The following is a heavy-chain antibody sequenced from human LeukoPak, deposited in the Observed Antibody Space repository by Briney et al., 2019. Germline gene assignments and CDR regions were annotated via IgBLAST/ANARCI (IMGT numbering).Heavy chain of an antibody. CDR2: ITSSNSTI. Sequence: GGSLRLSCAASGFTFSDYNMNWVRQAPGKGLEWVSYITSSNSTIYYADSVKGRFTISRDNAKNSLYLQMNSLRAEDTAVYYCARAWSGYTYGYYYWGQGTLVTVSS. CDR1: GFTFSDYN. CDR3: ARAWSGYTYGYYY. J-gene: IGHJ4*02. D-gene: IGHD5-18*01. V-gene: IGHV3-48*01.